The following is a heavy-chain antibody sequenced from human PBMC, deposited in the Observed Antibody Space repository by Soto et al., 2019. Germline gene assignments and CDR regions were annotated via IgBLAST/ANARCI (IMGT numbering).Heavy chain of an antibody. D-gene: IGHD4-4*01. CDR2: IDAGNGNT. J-gene: IGHJ5*02. Sequence: ASVKVSCKASGYSFTNYALHWVRQAPGQRLEWMGWIDAGNGNTKYSQKFQGRVTITRDTSASTAYMETSSLRSEDTAVYYCAHQQLVLGWFGPWGQGTLGTVSS. V-gene: IGHV1-3*01. CDR3: AHQQLVLGWFGP. CDR1: GYSFTNYA.